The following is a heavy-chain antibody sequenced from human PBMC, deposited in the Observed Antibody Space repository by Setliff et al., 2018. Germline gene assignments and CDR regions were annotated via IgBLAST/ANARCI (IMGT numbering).Heavy chain of an antibody. V-gene: IGHV1-2*02. CDR2: INPNNGGT. D-gene: IGHD2-2*01. Sequence: GASVKVSCKASQYTFTAYYLHWVRQAPGQGLEWMGWINPNNGGTKYAQKFQGRVTMTRDTSISTGYMELSRLRYDDTAVYYCARGPLDFVVTPAAAKFDYWGQGTLVTVSS. J-gene: IGHJ4*02. CDR3: ARGPLDFVVTPAAAKFDY. CDR1: QYTFTAYY.